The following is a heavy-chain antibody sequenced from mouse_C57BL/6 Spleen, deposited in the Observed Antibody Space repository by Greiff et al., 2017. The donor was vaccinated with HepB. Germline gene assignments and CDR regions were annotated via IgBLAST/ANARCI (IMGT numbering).Heavy chain of an antibody. J-gene: IGHJ3*01. CDR2: IDPENGDT. CDR1: GFNIKDDY. CDR3: TTYGNGAWFAY. V-gene: IGHV14-4*01. Sequence: EVQLQQSGAELVRPGASVKLSCTASGFNIKDDYMHWVKQRPEQGLEWIGWIDPENGDTEYASKFQGKATITADTSSNTAYLQLSSLTSEDTAVYSCTTYGNGAWFAYWGQGTLVTVSA. D-gene: IGHD2-1*01.